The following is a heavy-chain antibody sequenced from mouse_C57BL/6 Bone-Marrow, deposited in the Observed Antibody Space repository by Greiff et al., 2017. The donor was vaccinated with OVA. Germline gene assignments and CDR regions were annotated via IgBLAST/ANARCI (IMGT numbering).Heavy chain of an antibody. Sequence: RERSGAELVRPGGSVKLSCKASGYTFTSYDINWVKQRPGQGLEWIGWIYPRDGSTKYNEKFKGKATLTVDTSSSTAYMELHSLTSEDSAVYFCARELFFYAMDYWGLGTSVTVSS. CDR3: ARELFFYAMDY. V-gene: IGHV1-85*01. D-gene: IGHD1-1*01. J-gene: IGHJ4*01. CDR2: IYPRDGST. CDR1: GYTFTSYD.